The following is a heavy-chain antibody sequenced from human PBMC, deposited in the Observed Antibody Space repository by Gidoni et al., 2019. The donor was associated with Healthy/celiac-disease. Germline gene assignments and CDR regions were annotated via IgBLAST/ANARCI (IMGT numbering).Heavy chain of an antibody. D-gene: IGHD2-2*01. Sequence: QAQLVQSGAEVKKSGPPVQVPCKASGGAFISPFFSAVRQPPGQGLEWMGGISPIFGTANYAQKFQGRVTITADESTSTAYMELSSLRSEDTAVYYCARELANIVVVPAAKGGYYYGMDVWGQGTTVTVSS. J-gene: IGHJ6*02. CDR3: ARELANIVVVPAAKGGYYYGMDV. V-gene: IGHV1-69*01. CDR2: ISPIFGTA. CDR1: GGAFISPF.